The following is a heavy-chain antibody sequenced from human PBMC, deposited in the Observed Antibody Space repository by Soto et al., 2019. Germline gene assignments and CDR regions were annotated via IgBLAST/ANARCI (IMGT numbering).Heavy chain of an antibody. Sequence: QVQLQESGPGLVKPSETLSLTCTVSGGSVSSGSYYWSWIRQPPGKGLEWIGYIYYSGSTNYNPSLKSRVTIPVDTSKNQFSLKLSSVTAADTAVYYCASVTRTCISTSCYRYYYGMDVWGQGTTVTVSS. CDR2: IYYSGST. V-gene: IGHV4-61*01. D-gene: IGHD2-2*02. CDR1: GGSVSSGSYY. J-gene: IGHJ6*02. CDR3: ASVTRTCISTSCYRYYYGMDV.